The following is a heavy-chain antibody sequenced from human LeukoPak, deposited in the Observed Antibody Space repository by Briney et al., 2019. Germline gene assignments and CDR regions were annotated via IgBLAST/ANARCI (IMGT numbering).Heavy chain of an antibody. D-gene: IGHD2-2*02. Sequence: PGGSLRLSCAASGFTFSSYAMSWVRQAPGKGLEWVSAISGSGGSTYYADSVKGRFTISRDNSKNTLYLQMNSLRAEDTAVYYCAKTAGRVYCSSTSCYTDYWGQGTLVTVSS. CDR3: AKTAGRVYCSSTSCYTDY. CDR1: GFTFSSYA. J-gene: IGHJ4*02. CDR2: ISGSGGST. V-gene: IGHV3-23*01.